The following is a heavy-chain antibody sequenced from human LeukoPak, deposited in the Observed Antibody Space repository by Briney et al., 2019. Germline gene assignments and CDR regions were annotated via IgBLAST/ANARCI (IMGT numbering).Heavy chain of an antibody. Sequence: ASVKVSCTASGYIFTGYYMHWVRQAPGQGLEWMGWINPNSGDTSSAQKFQGRVTITRDTSISTAFMEVSRLRSDDTAVYYCARRDGYDAFDIWGQGTMVTVSS. CDR2: INPNSGDT. J-gene: IGHJ3*02. D-gene: IGHD5-12*01. V-gene: IGHV1-2*02. CDR1: GYIFTGYY. CDR3: ARRDGYDAFDI.